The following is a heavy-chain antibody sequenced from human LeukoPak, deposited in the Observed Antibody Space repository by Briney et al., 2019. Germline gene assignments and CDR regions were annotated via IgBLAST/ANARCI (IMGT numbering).Heavy chain of an antibody. Sequence: GRSLRLSCAASGFTFSSYGMHWVRQAPGKGLEWVAVISYDGSNKYYADSVKGRFTISRDNAKNSLYLQMNSLRAEDTAVYYCARRTVTRDWYFDLWGRGTLVTVSS. CDR1: GFTFSSYG. J-gene: IGHJ2*01. V-gene: IGHV3-30*03. CDR2: ISYDGSNK. CDR3: ARRTVTRDWYFDL. D-gene: IGHD4-17*01.